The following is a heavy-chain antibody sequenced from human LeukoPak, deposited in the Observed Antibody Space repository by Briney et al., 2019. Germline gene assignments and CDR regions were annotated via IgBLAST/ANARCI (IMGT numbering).Heavy chain of an antibody. CDR2: MNPNSGNT. J-gene: IGHJ4*02. D-gene: IGHD2-21*02. CDR1: VYTFTSYD. Sequence: EASVKVSCKASVYTFTSYDINWVRQATGQGLEWMGWMNPNSGNTGYAQKFQGRVTITRNTSISTAYMELSSLRSEDTAVYYCARELVYCGGDCSHYFDYWGQGTLVTGSS. CDR3: ARELVYCGGDCSHYFDY. V-gene: IGHV1-8*03.